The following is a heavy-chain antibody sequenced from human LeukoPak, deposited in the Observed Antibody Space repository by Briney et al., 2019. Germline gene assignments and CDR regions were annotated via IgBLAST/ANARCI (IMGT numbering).Heavy chain of an antibody. CDR1: GGPISSSSYY. CDR2: IYYSGST. D-gene: IGHD3-10*01. Sequence: SETLSLTCTVSGGPISSSSYYWGWIRQPPGKGLEWIGSIYYSGSTYYNPSLKSRVTISVDTSKNQFSLRLTSVTAADTAVYYCARGGAQGSRGFDYWGQGTLVTVSS. CDR3: ARGGAQGSRGFDY. V-gene: IGHV4-39*07. J-gene: IGHJ4*02.